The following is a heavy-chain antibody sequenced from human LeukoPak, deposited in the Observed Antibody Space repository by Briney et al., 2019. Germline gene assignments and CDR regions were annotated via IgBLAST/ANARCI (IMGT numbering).Heavy chain of an antibody. V-gene: IGHV4-38-2*02. Sequence: SETLSLTCTVSDYFISSGHDWGWIRQSPGKGLEWIGTTYHSGSAYYNPSLKSRVTISVDTSKNPFSLRLTPVTAADTAVYYCARAYSSSWCNAFDIWGQGTMVTVSS. J-gene: IGHJ3*02. CDR1: DYFISSGHD. CDR3: ARAYSSSWCNAFDI. CDR2: TYHSGSA. D-gene: IGHD6-13*01.